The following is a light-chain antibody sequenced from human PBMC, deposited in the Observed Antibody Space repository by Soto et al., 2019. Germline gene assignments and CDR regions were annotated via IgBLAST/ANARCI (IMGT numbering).Light chain of an antibody. CDR3: CSYAGSYTFV. CDR2: DVS. Sequence: ALTQPRSVSGSPGQSVTISCTGTSSDVGGYNYVSWYQQHPGKAPKLMIYDVSKRPSGVPDRFSGSKSGNTASLTTSGLQAEDEADYYCCSYAGSYTFVFGTGTKVTVL. J-gene: IGLJ1*01. CDR1: SSDVGGYNY. V-gene: IGLV2-11*01.